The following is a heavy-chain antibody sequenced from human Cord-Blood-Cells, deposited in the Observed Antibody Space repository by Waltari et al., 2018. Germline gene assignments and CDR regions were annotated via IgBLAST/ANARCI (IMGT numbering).Heavy chain of an antibody. V-gene: IGHV2-5*02. Sequence: QITLKESGPTLVKTTQTLPLTCTFSWFSLSTSGVGVGWIRQPPGKALEWLALIYWDDDKRYSPPLKSRLTITKDTSKNQVVLTMTNMDPVDTATYYCAHTSERAMANSWGQGTLVTVSS. CDR3: AHTSERAMANS. CDR1: WFSLSTSGVG. CDR2: IYWDDDK. J-gene: IGHJ4*02. D-gene: IGHD5-18*01.